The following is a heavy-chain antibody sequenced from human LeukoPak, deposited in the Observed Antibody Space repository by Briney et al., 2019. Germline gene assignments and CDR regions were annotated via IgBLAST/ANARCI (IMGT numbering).Heavy chain of an antibody. CDR1: GFTFSDYI. CDR2: IRRKGQRYTT. CDR3: FRDGKEGDNSAFDI. V-gene: IGHV3-72*01. D-gene: IGHD3-22*01. Sequence: GALRLSCAASGFTFSDYILDWVRQAPGKGLEWVGRIRRKGQRYTTEYAASVKGRFTIVRGESKNSLYLYRNRLRAEDTAVYHCFRDGKEGDNSAFDIWGQGTMVTVSS. J-gene: IGHJ3*02.